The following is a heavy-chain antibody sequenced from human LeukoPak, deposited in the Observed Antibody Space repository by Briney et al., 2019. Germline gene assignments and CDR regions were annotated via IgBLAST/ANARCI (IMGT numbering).Heavy chain of an antibody. D-gene: IGHD4-17*01. J-gene: IGHJ4*02. CDR2: INPSGGST. CDR1: GYTFTSYY. CDR3: ARSGDYGDYGGLDIDY. V-gene: IGHV1-46*01. Sequence: ASVKVSCKASGYTFTSYYMHWVRQAPGQGLEWMGIINPSGGSTSYAQKFQGRVTMTRDTSTSTVYMELSSLRSEDTAVCYCARSGDYGDYGGLDIDYWGQGTLVTVSS.